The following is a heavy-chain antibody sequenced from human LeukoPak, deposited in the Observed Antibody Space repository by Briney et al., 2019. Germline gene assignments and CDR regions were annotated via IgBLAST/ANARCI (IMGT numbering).Heavy chain of an antibody. J-gene: IGHJ4*02. CDR3: ARMTVVRTFDY. CDR1: GGSISNYY. V-gene: IGHV4-59*07. D-gene: IGHD2-21*01. Sequence: PSDTLSLTCTVSGGSISNYYWSWIRQPPGKGLEWIGYIYYSGSTTYNPSLKSRVTISVDTSKNQFSLKVSSVTAADTAVYYCARMTVVRTFDYWGQGTLVTVSS. CDR2: IYYSGST.